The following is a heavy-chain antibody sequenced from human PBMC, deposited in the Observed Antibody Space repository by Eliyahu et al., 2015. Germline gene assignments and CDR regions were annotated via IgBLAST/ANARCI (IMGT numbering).Heavy chain of an antibody. D-gene: IGHD5-24*01. CDR1: GSTINNNV. CDR2: LWYDGSTT. V-gene: IGHV3-33*01. Sequence: QVQLVESGGDVVQPGRSLRLSCAASGSTINNNVMHWVRQPPGKGLEWVAVLWYDGSTTYYAESVKGRFTISRDGSKNTLLLQMNTLRVEDTAVYYCVRESRDGLEDSWGQGTLVTVSA. CDR3: VRESRDGLEDS. J-gene: IGHJ4*02.